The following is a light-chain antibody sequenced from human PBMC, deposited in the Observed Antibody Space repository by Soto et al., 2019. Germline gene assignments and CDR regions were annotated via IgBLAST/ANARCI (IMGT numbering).Light chain of an antibody. Sequence: EVVMTQTTISLPVTLGQPASISCRSSQSLVHSDGIAYFSWFQQRPGRSPRRLIYKVSNRDSGVPARFSGSGSGTDFALKISRVEAEDVGVYYCMQGTHWPITFGQGTLLEI. V-gene: IGKV2-30*02. CDR3: MQGTHWPIT. CDR2: KVS. J-gene: IGKJ5*01. CDR1: QSLVHSDGIAY.